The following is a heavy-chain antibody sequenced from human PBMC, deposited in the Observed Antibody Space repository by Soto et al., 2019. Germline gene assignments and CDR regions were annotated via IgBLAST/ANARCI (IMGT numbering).Heavy chain of an antibody. CDR1: GGSISSGGYS. J-gene: IGHJ6*03. CDR2: FYHRGST. Sequence: SETLSQTCAVSGGSISSGGYSWSWIRQPPGKGQEWIGYFYHRGSTYYKPSLKSRVTISVDTSKNQFSLKLSSVTAADTAVYYCARNSGVSIFGVVMTYYYYMDVWGKGTTVTVSS. CDR3: ARNSGVSIFGVVMTYYYYMDV. D-gene: IGHD3-3*01. V-gene: IGHV4-30-2*02.